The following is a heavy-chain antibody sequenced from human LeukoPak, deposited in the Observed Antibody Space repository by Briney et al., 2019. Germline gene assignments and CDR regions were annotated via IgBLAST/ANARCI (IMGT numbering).Heavy chain of an antibody. D-gene: IGHD6-19*01. CDR1: GSSISNYY. CDR2: IYTSGGT. V-gene: IGHV4-4*07. CDR3: ARAAEYSSGWYLFDY. Sequence: SETLSLTCTVSGSSISNYYWTWIRQPAGKGLEWIGRIYTSGGTNYNPSLKTRVTMSVDTSKNQVSLKLSSVTAADTAMYYCARAAEYSSGWYLFDYWGRESWSPSPQ. J-gene: IGHJ4*02.